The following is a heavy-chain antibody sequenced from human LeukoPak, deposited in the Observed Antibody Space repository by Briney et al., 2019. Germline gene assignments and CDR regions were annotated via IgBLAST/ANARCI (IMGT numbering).Heavy chain of an antibody. V-gene: IGHV3-23*01. Sequence: PGGSLRLSCAASGFTFSNYAMTWVRQTPGKGLEWVSSIRGSGDGTSYADSVKGRFTMSRDNSKNTLYLQINSLRVEDTAVYFCGRDPYGDYVGAFDFRGPGTLVTVSS. D-gene: IGHD4-17*01. CDR3: GRDPYGDYVGAFDF. J-gene: IGHJ3*01. CDR1: GFTFSNYA. CDR2: IRGSGDGT.